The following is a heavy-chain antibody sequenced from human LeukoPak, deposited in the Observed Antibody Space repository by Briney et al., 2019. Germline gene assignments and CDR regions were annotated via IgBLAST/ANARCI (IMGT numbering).Heavy chain of an antibody. CDR1: GYTFTGYY. J-gene: IGHJ4*02. CDR2: INPNSGGT. D-gene: IGHD3-10*01. V-gene: IGHV1-2*02. Sequence: ASVTVSCKASGYTFTGYYMHWVRQAPGEGLEWMGWINPNSGGTNYAQKFQGRVTMTRDTSISTAYMELSRLRSDDTAVYYCARHSVITMVRGVIGHWGQGTLVTVSS. CDR3: ARHSVITMVRGVIGH.